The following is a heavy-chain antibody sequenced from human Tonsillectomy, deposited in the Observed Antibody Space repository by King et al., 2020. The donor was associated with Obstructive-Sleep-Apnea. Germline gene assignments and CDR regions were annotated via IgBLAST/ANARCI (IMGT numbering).Heavy chain of an antibody. Sequence: FTLKESGPTLVKPTQTLTLTCTFSGFSLSTNGVGVGWIRQPPGKALEWLALIYWDDEKRYSPSLKSRLTITKDTSKNQVVLTMTNMDPVDTATYYCAHRRPLTYYFDSWGQGTLVTVSS. CDR2: IYWDDEK. J-gene: IGHJ4*02. CDR3: AHRRPLTYYFDS. CDR1: GFSLSTNGVG. V-gene: IGHV2-5*02.